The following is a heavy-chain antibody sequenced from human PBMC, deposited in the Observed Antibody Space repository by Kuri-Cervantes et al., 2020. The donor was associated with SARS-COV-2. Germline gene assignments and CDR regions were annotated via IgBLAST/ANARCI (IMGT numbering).Heavy chain of an antibody. V-gene: IGHV4-59*12. Sequence: SETLSLTCTVFGYSISSSYYWSWIRQPPGKGLEWIGYIYYSGSTNYNPSLKSRVTISVDTSKNQFSLKLSSVTAADTAVYYCARSYGSGTPPSYWGQGTLVTVSS. CDR3: ARSYGSGTPPSY. J-gene: IGHJ4*02. CDR2: IYYSGST. D-gene: IGHD3-10*01. CDR1: GYSISSSYY.